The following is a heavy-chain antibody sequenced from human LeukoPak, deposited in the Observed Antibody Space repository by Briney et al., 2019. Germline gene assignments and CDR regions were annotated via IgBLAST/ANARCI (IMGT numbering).Heavy chain of an antibody. CDR2: IYYSGST. CDR3: ARDTVTWAFDY. CDR1: GGSISSGGYS. J-gene: IGHJ4*02. Sequence: PSETLSLTCAVSGGSISSGGYSWSWIRQPPGKGLEWIGYIYYSGSTYYNPSLKSRVTISVDTSKNQFSLKLGSVTAADTAVYYCARDTVTWAFDYWGQGTLVTVSS. D-gene: IGHD4-17*01. V-gene: IGHV4-30-4*07.